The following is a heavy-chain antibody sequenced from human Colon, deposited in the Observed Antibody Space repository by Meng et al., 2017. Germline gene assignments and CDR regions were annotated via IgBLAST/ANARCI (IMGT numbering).Heavy chain of an antibody. CDR2: IHHGRGT. CDR3: ARNGFYSLGY. CDR1: GDSINYDNW. Sequence: GSGLGKPSGSPSPHGAVSGDSINYDNWWCWRRQPPWKGLEWIGEIHHGRGTNYNPALRSRVTFSLDKSRNQLSLTLTSVTAADTAVYYCARNGFYSLGYWGPGALVTVSS. J-gene: IGHJ4*02. V-gene: IGHV4-4*02. D-gene: IGHD3-22*01.